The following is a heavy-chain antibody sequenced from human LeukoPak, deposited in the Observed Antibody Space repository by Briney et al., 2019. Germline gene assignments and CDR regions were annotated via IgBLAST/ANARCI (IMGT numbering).Heavy chain of an antibody. Sequence: PGGSLRLSCAASGFTFSNAWMSWVRQAPGKGLEWVSAISGSGGDTYYADSVRGRFTISRDNSKNTLYLQMNSLRAEDTAVYYCATYRSAYDSSLDYWGQGTLVTVSS. CDR1: GFTFSNAW. V-gene: IGHV3-23*01. CDR3: ATYRSAYDSSLDY. CDR2: ISGSGGDT. J-gene: IGHJ4*02. D-gene: IGHD5-12*01.